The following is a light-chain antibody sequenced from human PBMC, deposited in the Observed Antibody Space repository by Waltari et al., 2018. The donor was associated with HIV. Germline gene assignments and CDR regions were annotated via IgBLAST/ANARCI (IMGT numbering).Light chain of an antibody. Sequence: DIQMTQSPSSLSASVGDRVTITCRASQSIRSYLNWYQQKPGNAPKVLMYAASTLQSGVPSRFSGSGSGTDFTLTISSLQPEDFATYYCQQSYSIPLTFGGGTKVEIK. J-gene: IGKJ4*01. CDR1: QSIRSY. V-gene: IGKV1-39*01. CDR3: QQSYSIPLT. CDR2: AAS.